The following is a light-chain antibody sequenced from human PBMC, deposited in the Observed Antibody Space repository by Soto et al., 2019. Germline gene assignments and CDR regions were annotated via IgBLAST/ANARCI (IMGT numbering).Light chain of an antibody. CDR3: QQYGISPGT. CDR1: QSVSSSH. J-gene: IGKJ1*01. Sequence: EIVLTQSPGTPSLSPGERATLSCRASQSVSSSHLAWYQQKPGQAPRLLIYGASSRATGIPDRFSGSGSGTDFTLTISRLEPEDFAVYHCQQYGISPGTFGQGTKVEIK. CDR2: GAS. V-gene: IGKV3-20*01.